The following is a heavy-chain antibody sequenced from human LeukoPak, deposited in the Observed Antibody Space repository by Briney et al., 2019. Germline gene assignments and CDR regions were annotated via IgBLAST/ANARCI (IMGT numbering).Heavy chain of an antibody. Sequence: PSETLSLTCTVSGGSISSYYWSCIRQPPGKGLEWIGEINHSGSTNYNPSLKSRVTISVDTSKNQFSLKLSSVTAADTAVYYCARGTPNTYYYYDSSGLDYWGQGTLVTVSS. CDR1: GGSISSYY. J-gene: IGHJ4*02. CDR3: ARGTPNTYYYYDSSGLDY. D-gene: IGHD3-22*01. V-gene: IGHV4-34*01. CDR2: INHSGST.